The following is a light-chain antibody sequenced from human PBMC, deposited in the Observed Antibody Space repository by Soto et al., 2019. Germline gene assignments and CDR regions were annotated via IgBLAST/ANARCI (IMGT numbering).Light chain of an antibody. CDR2: DAS. Sequence: DSVFTQSPATLSLSPGERATLSCRASQSVSSYLAWYQQKPGQAPRLLIYDASNRATGIPARFSGSGSGTDFTLTISSLEPEDFAVYYCQQRSNWITFGQGTRLAIK. V-gene: IGKV3-11*01. J-gene: IGKJ5*01. CDR3: QQRSNWIT. CDR1: QSVSSY.